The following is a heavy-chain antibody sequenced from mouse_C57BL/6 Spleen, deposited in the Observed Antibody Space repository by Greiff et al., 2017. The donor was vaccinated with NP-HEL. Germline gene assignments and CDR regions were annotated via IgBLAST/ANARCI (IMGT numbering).Heavy chain of an antibody. CDR2: ISSGSSTI. Sequence: EVNVVESGGGLVKPGGSLKLSCAASGFTFSDYGMHWVRQAPEKGLEWVAYISSGSSTIYYADTVKGRFTISRDNAKNTLFLQMTSLRSEDTAMYYCARSSSNYGAAYYAMDYWGQGTSVTVSS. J-gene: IGHJ4*01. D-gene: IGHD2-5*01. V-gene: IGHV5-17*01. CDR3: ARSSSNYGAAYYAMDY. CDR1: GFTFSDYG.